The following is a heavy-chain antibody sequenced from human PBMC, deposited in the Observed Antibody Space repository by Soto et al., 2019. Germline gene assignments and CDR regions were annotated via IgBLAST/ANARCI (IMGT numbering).Heavy chain of an antibody. CDR1: GGSISSGDYY. Sequence: PSETLSLTCTVSGGSISSGDYYWSWIRQPPGKGLEWIGYIYYSGSTYYNPSLKSRVTISVDTSKNQFSLKLSSVTAADTAVYYCARENYYDSSGYPYRLFDYWGQGTLVTVAS. V-gene: IGHV4-30-4*01. CDR3: ARENYYDSSGYPYRLFDY. D-gene: IGHD3-22*01. CDR2: IYYSGST. J-gene: IGHJ4*02.